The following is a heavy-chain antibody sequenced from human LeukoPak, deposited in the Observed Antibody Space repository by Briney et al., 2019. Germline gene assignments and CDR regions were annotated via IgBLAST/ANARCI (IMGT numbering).Heavy chain of an antibody. Sequence: KTSETLSLTCTVSGGSISSSRYFWGWIRQPPGKGLEWIGSIYYSGSTYYNPSLKSRVTISVDTSKNQFSLKLSSVTAADTAVYYCARHWGGEYSSSRFTFDYWGQGTLVTVSS. CDR2: IYYSGST. CDR1: GGSISSSRYF. V-gene: IGHV4-39*01. CDR3: ARHWGGEYSSSRFTFDY. D-gene: IGHD6-13*01. J-gene: IGHJ4*02.